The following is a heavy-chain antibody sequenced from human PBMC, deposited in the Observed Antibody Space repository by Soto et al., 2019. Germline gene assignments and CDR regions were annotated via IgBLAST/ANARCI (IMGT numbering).Heavy chain of an antibody. V-gene: IGHV3-23*01. Sequence: EVQLLESGGGLVQPGGSLRLSCAASGFTFSSYAMSWVRQAPGKGLEWVSAISGSGGSTYYADSVKGRFTISRDNSKNTLYLQMNSLRAEDTAVYYCAKGRGGGSYYQSILAYCGQGTLVTVSS. CDR1: GFTFSSYA. CDR3: AKGRGGGSYYQSILAY. CDR2: ISGSGGST. J-gene: IGHJ4*02. D-gene: IGHD1-26*01.